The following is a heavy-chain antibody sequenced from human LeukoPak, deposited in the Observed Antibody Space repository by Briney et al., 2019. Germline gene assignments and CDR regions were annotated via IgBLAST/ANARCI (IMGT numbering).Heavy chain of an antibody. CDR1: GLTFSSYS. D-gene: IGHD1-26*01. Sequence: GGSLTLSCTVSGLTFSSYSMNWVRQAPGKGLEWVSSISSSSSYIYYADSVKGRFTISRDNAKNSLYLQMNSLRAEDTAVYYCAREVLYSGSYSVIDYFDYWGQGTLVTVSS. J-gene: IGHJ4*02. CDR3: AREVLYSGSYSVIDYFDY. V-gene: IGHV3-21*01. CDR2: ISSSSSYI.